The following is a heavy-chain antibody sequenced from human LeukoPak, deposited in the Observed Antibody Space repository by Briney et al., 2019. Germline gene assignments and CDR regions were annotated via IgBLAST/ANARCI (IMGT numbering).Heavy chain of an antibody. D-gene: IGHD6-13*01. CDR3: ARGSSSWYSTGLFDY. CDR1: GYSISSGYY. J-gene: IGHJ4*02. Sequence: SETLSLTCTVSGYSISSGYYWGWIRQPPGKGLAWIGSIYHSGSTYYNPSLKSRVTISVDTSKNQFSLKLSSVTAADTAVYYCARGSSSWYSTGLFDYWGQGTLVTVSS. CDR2: IYHSGST. V-gene: IGHV4-38-2*02.